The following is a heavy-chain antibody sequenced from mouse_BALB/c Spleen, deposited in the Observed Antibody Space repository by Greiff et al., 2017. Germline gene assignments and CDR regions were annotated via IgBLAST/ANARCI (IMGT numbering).Heavy chain of an antibody. CDR2: IDPENGNT. D-gene: IGHD1-2*01. CDR1: GYAFSSSW. Sequence: VQLQQSGPELVKPGASVKISCKASGYAFSSSWMHWVKQRPEQGLEWIGWIDPENGNTIYDPKFQGKASITADTSSNTAYLQLSSLTSEDTAVYYCARERTTAEGMDYWGQGTSVTVSS. J-gene: IGHJ4*01. V-gene: IGHV14-1*02. CDR3: ARERTTAEGMDY.